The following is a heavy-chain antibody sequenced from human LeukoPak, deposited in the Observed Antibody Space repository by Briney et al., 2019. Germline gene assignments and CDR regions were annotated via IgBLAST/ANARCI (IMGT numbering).Heavy chain of an antibody. D-gene: IGHD3-10*01. V-gene: IGHV3-30*18. CDR3: AKSGYGSGILAYYFDY. Sequence: SGRSLRLSCAASGFTFSSYGMHWVRQAPGKGLEWVAVISYDGSNKYYADSVKGRFTISRDNSKNTLYLQMNSLRAEDTAVYYCAKSGYGSGILAYYFDYWGQGTLVTVSS. CDR1: GFTFSSYG. CDR2: ISYDGSNK. J-gene: IGHJ4*02.